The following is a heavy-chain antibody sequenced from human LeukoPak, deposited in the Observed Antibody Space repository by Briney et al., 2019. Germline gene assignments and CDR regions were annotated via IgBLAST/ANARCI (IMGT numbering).Heavy chain of an antibody. D-gene: IGHD3-3*01. CDR3: ARGPQITIFGVRAFDY. CDR2: IYTSGST. J-gene: IGHJ4*02. CDR1: GGSISSYY. V-gene: IGHV4-4*07. Sequence: PSETLSLTCTISGGSISSYYWSWIRQPAGKGLEWIGRIYTSGSTNYNPSLKSRVTMSVDTSKNQFSLKLSSVTAADTAVYYCARGPQITIFGVRAFDYWGQGTLVTVSS.